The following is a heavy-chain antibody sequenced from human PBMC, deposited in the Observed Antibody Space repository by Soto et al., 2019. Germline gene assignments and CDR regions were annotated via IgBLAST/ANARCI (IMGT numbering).Heavy chain of an antibody. CDR1: GYIFTDHC. V-gene: IGHV5-51*01. CDR3: TRIAVAGIDS. CDR2: IYPSDSDT. Sequence: PGESLKISCKGSGYIFTDHCIVWVRQMAGKGLEWMGIIYPSDSDTRYSPSFQGQVTISVDKSISTAYLQWSSLKASDTAMYYCTRIAVAGIDSWGQGTLVTVSS. J-gene: IGHJ4*02. D-gene: IGHD6-19*01.